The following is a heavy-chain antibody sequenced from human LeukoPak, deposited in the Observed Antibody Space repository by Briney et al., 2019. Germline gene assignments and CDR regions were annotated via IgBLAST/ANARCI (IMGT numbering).Heavy chain of an antibody. D-gene: IGHD3-9*01. CDR1: GFTFSSYA. CDR3: QKTAYDILTGYYNPGYYFDY. CDR2: LSGSGGRT. J-gene: IGHJ4*02. Sequence: PGGSLRLSCAASGFTFSSYAMRWVRQAPGKGLEWVSALSGSGGRTYYADSVKGRFTISRDNSKNTLYLQMNSLRADDTAFFFKQKTAYDILTGYYNPGYYFDYWGQGTLVTVSS. V-gene: IGHV3-23*01.